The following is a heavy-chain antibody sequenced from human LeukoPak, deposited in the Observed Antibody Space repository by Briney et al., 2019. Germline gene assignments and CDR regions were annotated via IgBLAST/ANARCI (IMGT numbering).Heavy chain of an antibody. CDR1: GFTFSSYS. Sequence: GGSLRLSCAASGFTFSSYSMNWVRQAPGKGLEWVSYISSTSSNIYYTDSVKGRFTISRDNAKNSLYLQMNSLRAEDTAVYYCARDRNDYVSWGQGTLVTVSS. D-gene: IGHD3-16*01. CDR2: ISSTSSNI. V-gene: IGHV3-48*04. J-gene: IGHJ4*02. CDR3: ARDRNDYVS.